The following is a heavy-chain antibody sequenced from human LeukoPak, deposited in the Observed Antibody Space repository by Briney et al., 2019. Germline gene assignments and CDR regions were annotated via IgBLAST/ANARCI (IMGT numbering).Heavy chain of an antibody. CDR2: ISSSSSYI. D-gene: IGHD3-10*01. Sequence: GGSLRLSCAASGFTFSSYSMNWVRQAPGKGLEWVSSISSSSSYIYYADSVKGRFTISRDNAKNSLYLQMNSLRAEDTAVYYCARGGVLLWFGELYYWGQGTLVTVSS. V-gene: IGHV3-21*01. J-gene: IGHJ4*02. CDR1: GFTFSSYS. CDR3: ARGGVLLWFGELYY.